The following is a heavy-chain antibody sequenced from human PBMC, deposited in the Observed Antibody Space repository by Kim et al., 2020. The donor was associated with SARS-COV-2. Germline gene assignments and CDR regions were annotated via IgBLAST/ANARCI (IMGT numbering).Heavy chain of an antibody. V-gene: IGHV3-11*01. CDR1: GFIFTDYY. Sequence: GSLRLSCAASGFIFTDYYMNWIRQAPGKGLEWVSYINPSDSTTYYADSVRGRFTVSRDNTKKSLYLQMDSLRAEDTAVYYCARGRYYYGSGSGMDVWGQGTTVTVS. D-gene: IGHD3-10*01. CDR3: ARGRYYYGSGSGMDV. CDR2: INPSDSTT. J-gene: IGHJ6*02.